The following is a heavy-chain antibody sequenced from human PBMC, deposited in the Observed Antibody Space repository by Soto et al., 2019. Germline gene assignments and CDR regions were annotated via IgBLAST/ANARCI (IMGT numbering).Heavy chain of an antibody. CDR1: GYTFTSYD. V-gene: IGHV1-8*01. CDR2: MNPNSGNT. CDR3: ARGIKYGAYSRWFDP. Sequence: QVQLVQSGAEVKKPGASVKVSCKASGYTFTSYDINWVRQATGQGLEYLGWMNPNSGNTAYEQKFQGRVSMIWDTSITTAYMELSSLRSEDTAVYFCARGIKYGAYSRWFDPWGQGTLVTVSS. D-gene: IGHD4-17*01. J-gene: IGHJ5*02.